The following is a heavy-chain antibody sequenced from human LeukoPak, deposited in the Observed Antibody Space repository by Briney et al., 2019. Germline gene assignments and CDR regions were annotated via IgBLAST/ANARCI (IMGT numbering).Heavy chain of an antibody. D-gene: IGHD6-13*01. CDR1: GYTFTSYD. CDR3: ARGLRREQQLLRAFDD. J-gene: IGHJ4*02. CDR2: MNPNSGNT. V-gene: IGHV1-8*01. Sequence: GASVKVSCKASGYTFTSYDINWVRQATGQGLEWMEWMNPNSGNTGYAQKFQGRVSMTSNTSISTAYMELSSLRSEDTAVYYCARGLRREQQLLRAFDDWGQGTLVTVSS.